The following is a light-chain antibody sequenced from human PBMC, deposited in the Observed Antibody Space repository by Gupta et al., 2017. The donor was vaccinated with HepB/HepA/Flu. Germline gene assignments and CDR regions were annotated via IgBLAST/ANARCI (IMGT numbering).Light chain of an antibody. CDR1: QDIKNY. CDR3: QQYDNLLDT. V-gene: IGKV1-33*01. CDR2: DAS. Sequence: DIQMTQSPSSLSASVGDRVTITCQASQDIKNYLNWYQQKPGKVPKLLIYDASNLETGVPSRFSGSGSGTYFTFTISSLRPEDVATYYWQQYDNLLDTVGPGTRVDLK. J-gene: IGKJ3*01.